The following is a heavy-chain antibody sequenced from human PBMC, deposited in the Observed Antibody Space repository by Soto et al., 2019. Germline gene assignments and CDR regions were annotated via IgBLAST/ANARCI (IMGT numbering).Heavy chain of an antibody. CDR3: ARSQGGSSSLDIYYYYYYGMDV. Sequence: QVQLVQSGAEVKKPGSSVKVSCKAPGGTFSIYAIRWVRRAPGQGLEGMGGFIPIFGTANYAQKFQGRVTITADESTSTGYMELSSLRSEDTAVYYCARSQGGSSSLDIYYYYYYGMDVWGQGTTVTVSS. CDR2: FIPIFGTA. J-gene: IGHJ6*02. CDR1: GGTFSIYA. D-gene: IGHD2-15*01. V-gene: IGHV1-69*01.